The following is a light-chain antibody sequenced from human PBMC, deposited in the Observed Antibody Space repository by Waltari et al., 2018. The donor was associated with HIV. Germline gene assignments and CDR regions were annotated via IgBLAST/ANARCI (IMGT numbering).Light chain of an antibody. CDR1: SSNIGSNF. V-gene: IGLV1-47*01. Sequence: QSVLTQPPSASGTPGQSVTITCSGSSSNIGSNFVYWYQQVPGTAPKLLLYRNNQRPSGAPDRFAGSTSGTSASLAISGLRAEDEADYYCAAWDDSLSGGVVGGGTKLTVL. J-gene: IGLJ2*01. CDR2: RNN. CDR3: AAWDDSLSGGV.